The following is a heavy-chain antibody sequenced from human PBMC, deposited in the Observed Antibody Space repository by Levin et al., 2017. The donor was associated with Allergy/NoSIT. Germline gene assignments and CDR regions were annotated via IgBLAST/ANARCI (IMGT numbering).Heavy chain of an antibody. CDR1: GFTFSSYE. CDR3: ARQLGNLWRCYNYFDY. J-gene: IGHJ4*02. Sequence: GGSLRLSCAASGFTFSSYEMNWVRRAPGKGLEWVSYISSTGSTIYSADSVKGRFTISRDNAKNSLYLHMNSLRAEDTAVYYCARQLGNLWRCYNYFDYWGQGTLVTVSS. CDR2: ISSTGSTI. D-gene: IGHD3-3*01. V-gene: IGHV3-48*03.